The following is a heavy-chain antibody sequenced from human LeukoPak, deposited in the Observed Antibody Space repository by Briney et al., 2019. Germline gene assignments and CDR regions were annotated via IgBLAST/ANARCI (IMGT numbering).Heavy chain of an antibody. V-gene: IGHV4-61*01. Sequence: SETLSLTCTVSGGSVSSGSYYWSWIRQPPGKGLEWIGYIYYGGSTNYNPSLKSRVTISVDTSKNQFSLKLSSVTAADTAVYYCVSYNRRGYSYGGIDYWGQGALVTVSS. CDR2: IYYGGST. CDR3: VSYNRRGYSYGGIDY. D-gene: IGHD5-18*01. J-gene: IGHJ4*02. CDR1: GGSVSSGSYY.